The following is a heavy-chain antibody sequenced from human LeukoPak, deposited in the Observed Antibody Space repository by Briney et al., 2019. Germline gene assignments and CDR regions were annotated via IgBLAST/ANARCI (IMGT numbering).Heavy chain of an antibody. CDR1: GFTFSNAW. J-gene: IGHJ4*02. Sequence: GGSLRLSCAASGFTFSNAWMEWVRQAPGKGLEWVGRIKSKIDGGGTTDYAAPVKGRFTISRDDSKSTLYLQMNNLETEDTAVYFCRHYGIIPYRDYWGQGTLVTVSS. V-gene: IGHV3-15*01. D-gene: IGHD3-16*01. CDR3: RHYGIIPYRDY. CDR2: IKSKIDGGGTT.